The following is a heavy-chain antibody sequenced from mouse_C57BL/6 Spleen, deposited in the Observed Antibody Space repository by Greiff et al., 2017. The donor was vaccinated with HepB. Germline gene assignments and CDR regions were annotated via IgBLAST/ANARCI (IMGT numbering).Heavy chain of an antibody. CDR1: GYAFSSSW. V-gene: IGHV1-82*01. CDR3: AREDYDYDGFAY. Sequence: VQLQQSGPELVKPGASVKISCKASGYAFSSSWMNWVKQRPGKGLEWIGRIYPGDGDTNYNGKFKGKATLTADKSSSTAYMQLSSLTSEDSAVYFCAREDYDYDGFAYWGQGTLVTVCA. D-gene: IGHD2-4*01. CDR2: IYPGDGDT. J-gene: IGHJ3*01.